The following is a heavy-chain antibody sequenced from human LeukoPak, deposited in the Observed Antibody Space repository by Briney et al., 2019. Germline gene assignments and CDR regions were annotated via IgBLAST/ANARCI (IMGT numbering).Heavy chain of an antibody. J-gene: IGHJ4*02. CDR1: GGSFSGYY. D-gene: IGHD2-15*01. Sequence: SETLSLTCAVYGGSFSGYYWSWIRQPPGKGLEWMGEINHSGSTNYNPSLKSRFTISGDTSKNQFSLKLSSVTAADTAVYYCARYSVVVAASADYWGQGTLVTVSS. V-gene: IGHV4-34*01. CDR2: INHSGST. CDR3: ARYSVVVAASADY.